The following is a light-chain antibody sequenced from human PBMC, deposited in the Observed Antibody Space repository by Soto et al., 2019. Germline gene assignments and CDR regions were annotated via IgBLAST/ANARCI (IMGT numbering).Light chain of an antibody. CDR3: QQFGTSPWT. J-gene: IGKJ1*01. CDR2: GAS. V-gene: IGKV3-20*01. CDR1: QSVSSSY. Sequence: EIVLTQSPGTLSLSPEERATLSCRASQSVSSSYLAWYQQKPGQAPRLLIYGASSRATGIPDRFSGSGSGTDFPLTISRLEPEDFAVYYCQQFGTSPWTFGQGTKVEIK.